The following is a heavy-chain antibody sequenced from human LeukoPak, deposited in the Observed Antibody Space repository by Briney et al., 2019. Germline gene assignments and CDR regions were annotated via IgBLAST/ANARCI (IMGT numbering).Heavy chain of an antibody. J-gene: IGHJ6*02. CDR3: AKGSSTLLWFGELESPDYYYYGMDV. D-gene: IGHD3-10*01. CDR2: ISGSGGST. CDR1: GFTFSSYA. Sequence: GGSLRLSCAASGFTFSSYAMSWVRQAPGKGLEWVSAISGSGGSTYYADSVKGRFTISRDNSKNTLYLQMNSLRAEDTAVYYCAKGSSTLLWFGELESPDYYYYGMDVWGQGTTVTVSS. V-gene: IGHV3-23*01.